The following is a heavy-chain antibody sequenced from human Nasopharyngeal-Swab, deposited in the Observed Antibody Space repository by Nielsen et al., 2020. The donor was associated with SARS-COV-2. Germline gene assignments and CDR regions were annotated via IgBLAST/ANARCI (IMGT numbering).Heavy chain of an antibody. CDR2: ISSSSSYI. V-gene: IGHV3-21*01. CDR1: GFTFNKYN. J-gene: IGHJ6*02. Sequence: GGSLRLSCAASGFTFNKYNFNWVRQAPGKGLEWVSSISSSSSYIYYADSVEGRFTISRDNAKNSFSLQMNSLRAEDTAVYYCARDGLDYDFWSAYFMDVWGQGTTVTVSS. D-gene: IGHD3-3*01. CDR3: ARDGLDYDFWSAYFMDV.